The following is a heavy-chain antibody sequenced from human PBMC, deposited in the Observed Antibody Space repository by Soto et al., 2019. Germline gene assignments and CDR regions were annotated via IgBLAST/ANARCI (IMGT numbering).Heavy chain of an antibody. J-gene: IGHJ4*02. CDR1: GGSISSSNW. CDR2: IYHSGST. V-gene: IGHV4-4*02. Sequence: SETLSLTCAVSGGSISSSNWWSWVRQPPGKGLEWIGEIYHSGSTNYNPSLKSRVTISVDKSKNQFSLKLSSVTAADTAVYYCARGGHGYSSGWYGGLDYWGQGTLVTVSS. CDR3: ARGGHGYSSGWYGGLDY. D-gene: IGHD6-19*01.